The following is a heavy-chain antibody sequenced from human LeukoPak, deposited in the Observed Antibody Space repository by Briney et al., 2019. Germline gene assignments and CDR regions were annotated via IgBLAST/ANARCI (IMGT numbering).Heavy chain of an antibody. CDR3: ARLRFLEWALFD. J-gene: IGHJ4*02. Sequence: PSQTLSLTCTVSGGSISSGGYYWSWIRQPPGKGLEWIGYIYHSGSTYYNPSLKSRVTISVDRSKNQFSLKLSSVTAADTAVYYCARLRFLEWALFDWGQGTLVTVSS. V-gene: IGHV4-30-2*01. CDR2: IYHSGST. CDR1: GGSISSGGYY. D-gene: IGHD3-3*01.